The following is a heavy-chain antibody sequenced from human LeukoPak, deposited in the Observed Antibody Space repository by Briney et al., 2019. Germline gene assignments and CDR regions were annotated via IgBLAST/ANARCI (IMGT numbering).Heavy chain of an antibody. CDR3: ATVRTPVATSGAFDI. J-gene: IGHJ3*02. Sequence: ASVKVSCKVSGYTLTELSMHWVREAPGKGLEWMGGFGPEDGETIYAQKFQGRVTMTEDTSTDTAYMELSSLRSEDTAVYYCATVRTPVATSGAFDIWGQGTMVTVSS. CDR2: FGPEDGET. V-gene: IGHV1-24*01. D-gene: IGHD5-12*01. CDR1: GYTLTELS.